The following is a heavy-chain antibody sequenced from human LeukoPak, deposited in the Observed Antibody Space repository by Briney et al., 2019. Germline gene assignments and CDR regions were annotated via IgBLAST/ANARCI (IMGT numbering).Heavy chain of an antibody. J-gene: IGHJ3*02. Sequence: ASVKVSCKASGYTFTGYYIHWVRQAPGQGLEWMRRINPNNGGTNYAQKFQGRVTMTRDMPMSTAYMELSRLRSVDTAVYYCAGEDNSSGYRPLDIWGQGTMVTVPS. V-gene: IGHV1-2*06. CDR1: GYTFTGYY. CDR3: AGEDNSSGYRPLDI. D-gene: IGHD3-22*01. CDR2: INPNNGGT.